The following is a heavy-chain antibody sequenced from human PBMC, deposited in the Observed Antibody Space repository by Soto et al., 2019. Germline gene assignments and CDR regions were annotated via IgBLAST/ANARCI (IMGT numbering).Heavy chain of an antibody. D-gene: IGHD5-12*01. CDR2: IYYSGST. J-gene: IGHJ4*02. CDR3: ARVEMATNYYYFDY. Sequence: SETLSLTCTVSGGSISSYYWSWIRQPPGKGLEWIGYIYYSGSTNYNPSLKSRVTISVDTSKNQFSLKLSSVTAADTAVYYCARVEMATNYYYFDYWGQGTLVTVSS. V-gene: IGHV4-59*01. CDR1: GGSISSYY.